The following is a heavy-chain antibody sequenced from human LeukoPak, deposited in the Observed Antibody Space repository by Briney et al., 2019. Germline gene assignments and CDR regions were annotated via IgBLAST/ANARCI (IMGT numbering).Heavy chain of an antibody. Sequence: TSETLSLTCTVSGGSISSYYWSWIRQPPGKGLEWIGYIYYSGSTNYNPSLKSRVTISVDTSKNQFSLKLSPVTAADTAVYYCARGVAAAGVFDYWGQGTLVTVSS. CDR3: ARGVAAAGVFDY. D-gene: IGHD6-13*01. J-gene: IGHJ4*02. V-gene: IGHV4-59*01. CDR1: GGSISSYY. CDR2: IYYSGST.